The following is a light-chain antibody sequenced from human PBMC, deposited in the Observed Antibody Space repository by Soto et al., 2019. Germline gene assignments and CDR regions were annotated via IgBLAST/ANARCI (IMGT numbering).Light chain of an antibody. J-gene: IGLJ1*01. CDR2: SDN. Sequence: VLTQPPSASGSPGQRVTISCSGSSSNIGSNYVFWYQHLPGMAPKLLIYSDNQRPSGVPDRFSGSKSGTSASLAISGLRSEDEADYYCAAWDDALSGYVFGTGTKVTVL. CDR3: AAWDDALSGYV. V-gene: IGLV1-47*02. CDR1: SSNIGSNY.